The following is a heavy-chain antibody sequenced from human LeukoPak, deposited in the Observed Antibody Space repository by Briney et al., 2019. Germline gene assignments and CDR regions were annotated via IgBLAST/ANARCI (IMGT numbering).Heavy chain of an antibody. CDR1: GFSFADHA. D-gene: IGHD6-13*01. CDR2: IRSKAYAGTT. CDR3: TRLNCESSSWALDY. Sequence: GGSLRLSCTGSGFSFADHALSWVRQAPGKGLEWVAFIRSKAYAGTTEYAASVKGRFTISRDDSKSIAYLQMNSLKTEDTAVYYCTRLNCESSSWALDYWGQGTLVSVSS. J-gene: IGHJ4*02. V-gene: IGHV3-49*04.